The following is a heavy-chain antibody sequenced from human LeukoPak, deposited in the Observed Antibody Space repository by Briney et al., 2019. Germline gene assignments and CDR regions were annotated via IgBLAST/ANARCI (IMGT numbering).Heavy chain of an antibody. J-gene: IGHJ4*02. CDR2: ISYDGSNK. D-gene: IGHD1-26*01. Sequence: GGSLRLSCAASGFTFSSYGMHWVRQAPGKGLEWVAVISYDGSNKYYADSVKGRFTISRDNSKNTLYLQMNSLRAEDTAVYYCARDPGGGPTHGYWGQGTLVTVSS. CDR3: ARDPGGGPTHGY. CDR1: GFTFSSYG. V-gene: IGHV3-30*03.